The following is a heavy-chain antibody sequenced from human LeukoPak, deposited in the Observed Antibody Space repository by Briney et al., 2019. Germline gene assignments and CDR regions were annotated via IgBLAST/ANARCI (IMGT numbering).Heavy chain of an antibody. D-gene: IGHD3-10*01. V-gene: IGHV4-34*01. CDR2: INHSGST. Sequence: SETLSLTCAVYGGSFSGYYWSWIRQPPGKGLEWIGEINHSGSTNYNPSLKSRVTISVDTSKNQFSLKLSSVTAADTAVYYCARGPPGGQFDPWGQGTLVTVSS. CDR1: GGSFSGYY. CDR3: ARGPPGGQFDP. J-gene: IGHJ5*02.